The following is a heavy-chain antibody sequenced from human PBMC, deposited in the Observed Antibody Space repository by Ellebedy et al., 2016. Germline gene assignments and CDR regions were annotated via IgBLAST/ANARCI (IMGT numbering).Heavy chain of an antibody. J-gene: IGHJ4*02. CDR1: GGSISSSSYY. D-gene: IGHD4-17*01. CDR3: ARGRGMTTVQLDY. CDR2: IYYSGST. Sequence: SETLSLTCTVSGGSISSSSYYWGWIRQPPGKGLEWIGSIYYSGSTNYNPSLKSRVTISVDTSKNQFSLKLSSVTAADTAVYYCARGRGMTTVQLDYWGQGTLVTVSS. V-gene: IGHV4-39*07.